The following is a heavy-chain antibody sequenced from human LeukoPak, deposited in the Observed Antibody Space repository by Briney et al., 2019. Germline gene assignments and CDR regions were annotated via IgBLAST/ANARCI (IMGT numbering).Heavy chain of an antibody. D-gene: IGHD1-26*01. Sequence: PGGSLRLSCAASGFTFSSYSMNWVRPAPGKGLEWVSFISGSGDTTYYADSVKGRFTISRDSSKNTLYLQMNSLRAEDTAVYYCAKSRGESRGASNYWGQGTLVTVSS. CDR3: AKSRGESRGASNY. CDR1: GFTFSSYS. J-gene: IGHJ4*02. V-gene: IGHV3-23*01. CDR2: ISGSGDTT.